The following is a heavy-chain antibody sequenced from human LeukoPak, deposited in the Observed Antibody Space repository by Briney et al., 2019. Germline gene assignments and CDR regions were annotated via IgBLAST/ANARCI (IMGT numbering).Heavy chain of an antibody. CDR3: ASPGPSRNGDYVSGLGY. CDR2: MNPNSGNT. J-gene: IGHJ4*02. Sequence: ASVKVSCKASGYTFTSYDTNWVRQATGQGLEWMGWMNPNSGNTGYAQKFQGRVTMTRNTSISTAYMELSSLRSEDTAVYYCASPGPSRNGDYVSGLGYWGQGTLVTVSS. V-gene: IGHV1-8*01. D-gene: IGHD4-17*01. CDR1: GYTFTSYD.